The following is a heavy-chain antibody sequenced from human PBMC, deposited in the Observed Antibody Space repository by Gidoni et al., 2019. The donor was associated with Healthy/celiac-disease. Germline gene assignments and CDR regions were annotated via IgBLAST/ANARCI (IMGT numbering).Heavy chain of an antibody. CDR3: ARGEVVITTLYYYYGMDV. Sequence: ALVDTSGSVVSAVFHASRCTGRSSRCSWVRQAPGQGIEWMGRIMPILGIANYAQKFQGRVTITADKSTSTAYMELSSLRSEDTAVYYCARGEVVITTLYYYYGMDVWGQGTTVTVSS. D-gene: IGHD3-22*01. V-gene: IGHV1-69*02. CDR2: IMPILGIA. CDR1: RCTGRSSR. J-gene: IGHJ6*02.